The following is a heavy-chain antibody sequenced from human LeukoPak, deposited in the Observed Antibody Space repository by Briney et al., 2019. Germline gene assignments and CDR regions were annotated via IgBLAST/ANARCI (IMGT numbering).Heavy chain of an antibody. J-gene: IGHJ4*02. D-gene: IGHD4-17*01. CDR3: AREHDYGDSADY. Sequence: GGSLKLSCAASGFTFSSYRMNWVRQAPGKGLEWVSSISSSSSYIYYADSVKGRFTISRDNAKNSLYLQMNSLRAEDTAVYYCAREHDYGDSADYWGQGTLVTVSS. CDR1: GFTFSSYR. CDR2: ISSSSSYI. V-gene: IGHV3-21*01.